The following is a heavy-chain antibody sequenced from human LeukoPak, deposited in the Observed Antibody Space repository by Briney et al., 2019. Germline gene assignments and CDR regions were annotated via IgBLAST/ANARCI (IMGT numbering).Heavy chain of an antibody. CDR1: GGSFSGYY. CDR3: ARSPMIVVVITRGFDY. J-gene: IGHJ4*02. V-gene: IGHV4-34*01. D-gene: IGHD3-22*01. Sequence: PSETPSLTCAVYGGSFSGYYWSWIRQPPGKGLEWIGEINHSGSTNYNPSLKSRVTISVDTSKNQFSLKLSSVTAADTAVYYCARSPMIVVVITRGFDYWGQGTLVTVSS. CDR2: INHSGST.